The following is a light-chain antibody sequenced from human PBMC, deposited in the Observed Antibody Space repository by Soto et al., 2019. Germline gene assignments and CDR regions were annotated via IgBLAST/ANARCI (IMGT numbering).Light chain of an antibody. J-gene: IGLJ2*01. V-gene: IGLV1-47*01. CDR2: RND. CDR1: SSNIGTNF. CDR3: AGWDDSRSGYVV. Sequence: QAVVTQPPSASGTPGQRVTISCSGGSSNIGTNFVYWYQQLPGTAPKLLIYRNDQRPSGGPDRFSGSKSGTSAALAISGLRSEDEADYYCAGWDDSRSGYVVFGGGTKLTVL.